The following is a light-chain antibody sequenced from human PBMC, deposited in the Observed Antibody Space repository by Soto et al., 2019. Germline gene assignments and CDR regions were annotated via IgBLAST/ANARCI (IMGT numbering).Light chain of an antibody. Sequence: QSALTQPRSVSGSPGQSVTDSCTGTSSDVGGYNYVSWYQQHPGRAPRVMIYDVKTRPSGVPDRFSGSKSGNTASLTISELQAEDEADYYCCSYAGDYTFVFGTGTKVTVL. J-gene: IGLJ1*01. CDR1: SSDVGGYNY. V-gene: IGLV2-11*01. CDR2: DVK. CDR3: CSYAGDYTFV.